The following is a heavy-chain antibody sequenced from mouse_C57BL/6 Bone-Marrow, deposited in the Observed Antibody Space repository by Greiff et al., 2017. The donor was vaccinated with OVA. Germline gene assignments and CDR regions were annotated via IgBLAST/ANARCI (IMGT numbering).Heavy chain of an antibody. Sequence: EVQLVESGGDLVKPGGSLKLSCAASGFTFSSYGMSWVRQTPDKRLEWVATISSGGSYTYYQDSVKGRVTISRDNAKNTLYLQMSSLKAEDTAMXDCESQPVDGSSFDYWGQGTTLTVSS. D-gene: IGHD1-1*01. J-gene: IGHJ2*01. CDR3: ESQPVDGSSFDY. CDR2: ISSGGSYT. CDR1: GFTFSSYG. V-gene: IGHV5-6*01.